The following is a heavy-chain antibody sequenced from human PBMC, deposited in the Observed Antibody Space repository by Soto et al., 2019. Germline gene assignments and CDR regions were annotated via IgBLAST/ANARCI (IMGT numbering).Heavy chain of an antibody. CDR2: IIPIFGTA. CDR3: ARFQGYSNSAPGFDP. V-gene: IGHV1-69*01. D-gene: IGHD4-4*01. Sequence: QVQLVQSGAEVKKPGSSVKVSCKASGGTFSSYAISWVRQAPGQGLEWMGGIIPIFGTANYAQKFQGRVTITAAESMSKAYRELSSLSSEDTAVYYCARFQGYSNSAPGFDPWGQGTLVTVSS. CDR1: GGTFSSYA. J-gene: IGHJ5*02.